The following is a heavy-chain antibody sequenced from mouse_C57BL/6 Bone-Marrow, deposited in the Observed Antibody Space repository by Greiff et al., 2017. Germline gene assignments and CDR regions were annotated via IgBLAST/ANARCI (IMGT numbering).Heavy chain of an antibody. D-gene: IGHD2-5*01. CDR2: ISYSGST. J-gene: IGHJ4*01. V-gene: IGHV3-8*01. CDR1: GYSITSDY. CDR3: ARAYYSNYDYAMDY. Sequence: EVQVVESGPGLAKPSQTLSLTCSVTGYSITSDYWNWIRKFPGNKLEYMGYISYSGSTYYNPSLKSRIPITRDTSQNQYYLQLNSVTTEDTATYYCARAYYSNYDYAMDYWGQGTSVTVSS.